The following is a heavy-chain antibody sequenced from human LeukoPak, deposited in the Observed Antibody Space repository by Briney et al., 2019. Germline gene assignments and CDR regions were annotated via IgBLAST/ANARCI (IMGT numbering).Heavy chain of an antibody. D-gene: IGHD5-12*01. V-gene: IGHV1-69*13. CDR1: GGTFSSYA. CDR3: ARDLNGGYDLDY. CDR2: IIPIFGAA. Sequence: SVKVSCKASGGTFSSYAISWVRQAPGQGLEWMGGIIPIFGAANYAQKFQGRVTITADESTSTAYMELSSLRSEDTAVYYCARDLNGGYDLDYWGQGTLVTVSS. J-gene: IGHJ4*02.